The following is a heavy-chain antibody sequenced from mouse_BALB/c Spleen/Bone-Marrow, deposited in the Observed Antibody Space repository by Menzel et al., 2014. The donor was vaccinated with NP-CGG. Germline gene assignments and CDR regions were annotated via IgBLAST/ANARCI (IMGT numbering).Heavy chain of an antibody. CDR3: ARLGNDDAMDY. D-gene: IGHD2-12*01. CDR1: GFIFSSYT. Sequence: EVQGVESGGGLVQPGGSLKLSCAASGFIFSSYTMSWVRQTPEKRLEWVAYISNGGGNTYYPDTVKGRFTISRDNAKSTLYLQMSSLKSEDTALYYCARLGNDDAMDYWGQGTSVTVSS. J-gene: IGHJ4*01. CDR2: ISNGGGNT. V-gene: IGHV5-12-2*01.